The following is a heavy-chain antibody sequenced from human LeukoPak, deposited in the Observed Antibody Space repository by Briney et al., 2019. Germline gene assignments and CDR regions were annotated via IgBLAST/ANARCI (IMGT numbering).Heavy chain of an antibody. CDR1: GFTVSSNY. CDR2: IYSGGST. CDR3: ARCVPYGDYAFDY. Sequence: PGGSLRLSCAASGFTVSSNYMGWVRQAPGKGLEWVSVIYSGGSTYYADSVKGRFTISRDNSKNTLYLQMNSLRAEDTAVYYCARCVPYGDYAFDYWGQGTLVTVSS. J-gene: IGHJ4*02. D-gene: IGHD4-17*01. V-gene: IGHV3-53*01.